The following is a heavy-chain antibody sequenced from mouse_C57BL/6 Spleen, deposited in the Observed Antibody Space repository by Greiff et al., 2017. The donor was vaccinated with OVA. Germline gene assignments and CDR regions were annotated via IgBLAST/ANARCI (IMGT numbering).Heavy chain of an antibody. CDR1: GYAFSSYW. Sequence: VQLQQSGAELVKPGASVKISCKASGYAFSSYWMNWVKQRPGKGLEWIGQIYPGDGDTNYNGKFKGKATLTADKSSSTAYMQLSSLTSEDSAVYFCARHYYGSSERAMDYWGQGTSVTVSS. CDR3: ARHYYGSSERAMDY. V-gene: IGHV1-80*01. CDR2: IYPGDGDT. J-gene: IGHJ4*01. D-gene: IGHD1-1*01.